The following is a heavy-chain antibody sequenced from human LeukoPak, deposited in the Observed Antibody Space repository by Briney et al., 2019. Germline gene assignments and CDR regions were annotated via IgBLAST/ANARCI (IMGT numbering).Heavy chain of an antibody. CDR2: ISGSGGST. D-gene: IGHD4-11*01. J-gene: IGHJ3*02. CDR3: AKDPAVTGAFDI. V-gene: IGHV3-23*01. CDR1: GFTFSSYA. Sequence: PGRSLRLSCAASGFTFSSYAMSWVRQAPGKGLEWVSAISGSGGSTYYADSVKGRFTISRDNSKNTLYLQMNSLRAEDTAVYYCAKDPAVTGAFDIWGQGTMVTVSS.